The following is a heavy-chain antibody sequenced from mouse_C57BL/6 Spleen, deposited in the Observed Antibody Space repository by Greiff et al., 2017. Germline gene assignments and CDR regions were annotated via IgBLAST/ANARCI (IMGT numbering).Heavy chain of an antibody. J-gene: IGHJ4*01. D-gene: IGHD2-4*01. CDR3: ASRDYDDGNYAMDY. CDR1: GYTFTSYT. CDR2: INPSSGYT. Sequence: QVQLQQSGAELARPGASVKMSCKASGYTFTSYTMHWVKQRPGQGLEWIGYINPSSGYTKNNQKFTDKATLTADKSSSTAYMQLCSLTSYDSAVYYSASRDYDDGNYAMDYWGQGTSVTVSS. V-gene: IGHV1-4*01.